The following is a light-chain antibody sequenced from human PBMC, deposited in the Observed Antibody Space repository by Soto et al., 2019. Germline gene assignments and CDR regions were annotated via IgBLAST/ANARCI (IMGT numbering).Light chain of an antibody. J-gene: IGLJ1*01. CDR2: RNN. V-gene: IGLV1-47*01. CDR1: ISNIGNNY. Sequence: QSVLTQPPSVSGTPGQRVTISCSGGISNIGNNYVHWFQQLPGTAPKVLSNRNNQRPSGVPDRFSGSKSGTSASLAISGLRSEDEAEDYCAAWDDTVRSYVFGAGTKLTVL. CDR3: AAWDDTVRSYV.